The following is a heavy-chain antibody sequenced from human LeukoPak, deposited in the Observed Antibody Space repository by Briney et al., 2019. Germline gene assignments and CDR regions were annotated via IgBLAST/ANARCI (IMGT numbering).Heavy chain of an antibody. CDR2: SIPIFGTP. CDR1: GGTFISYG. V-gene: IGHV1-69*13. Sequence: SVKVSCKASGGTFISYGISWVRQAPGQGLEWMGGSIPIFGTPNYAQKFQGRVTITADESTSTAYMELSSLRSEDTAVYYCARGSGTITMVRGVFYGMDVWGQGTTVTVSS. J-gene: IGHJ6*02. D-gene: IGHD3-10*01. CDR3: ARGSGTITMVRGVFYGMDV.